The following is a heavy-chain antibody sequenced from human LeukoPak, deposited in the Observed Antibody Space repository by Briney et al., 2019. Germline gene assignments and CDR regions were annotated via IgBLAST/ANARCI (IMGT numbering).Heavy chain of an antibody. Sequence: TSETLSLTCAVYGESFSGYYWSWIRQPPGKGLEWIGYIYYSGSTNYNPSLKSRVTISVDTSKNQFSLKLSYVTAADTAVYFCARESSWGNFDYWGQGTLVTVSS. CDR1: GESFSGYY. V-gene: IGHV4-59*01. CDR3: ARESSWGNFDY. J-gene: IGHJ4*02. D-gene: IGHD7-27*01. CDR2: IYYSGST.